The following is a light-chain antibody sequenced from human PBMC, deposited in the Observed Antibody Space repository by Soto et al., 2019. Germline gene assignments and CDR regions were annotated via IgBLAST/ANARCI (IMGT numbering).Light chain of an antibody. CDR2: VAS. Sequence: EIQRTQSPSSLSAFVGDRVTITCRASQDIRNDLGWYQHKPGNAPKRLIYVASRLQNGVPSRFSGSVSGTEGTITISNLQTEDGATYFCLQHNTYTRTFGQGTKVDIK. CDR3: LQHNTYTRT. V-gene: IGKV1-17*02. J-gene: IGKJ1*01. CDR1: QDIRND.